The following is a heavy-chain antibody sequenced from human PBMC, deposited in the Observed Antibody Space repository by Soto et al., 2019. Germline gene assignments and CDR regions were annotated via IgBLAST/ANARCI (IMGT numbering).Heavy chain of an antibody. CDR3: ARSFSMTVVAIRAAYFHL. Sequence: AASLQVSCKASGYTFTSYAMHWVRQAPGQRLEWMGWINAGNGNTKYSQKFQGRVTITRDTSASTAYMELSSLRSEDTAVYYCARSFSMTVVAIRAAYFHLWGNGTLVTVSA. CDR2: INAGNGNT. V-gene: IGHV1-3*01. CDR1: GYTFTSYA. D-gene: IGHD3-22*01. J-gene: IGHJ1*01.